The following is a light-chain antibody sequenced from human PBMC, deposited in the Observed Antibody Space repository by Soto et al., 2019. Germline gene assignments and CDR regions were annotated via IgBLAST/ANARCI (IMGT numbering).Light chain of an antibody. CDR1: QGISSA. CDR2: HAS. CDR3: QQLNSYPLT. V-gene: IGKV1-13*02. J-gene: IGKJ5*01. Sequence: AIQLTQSPSSLSASVGDRVTMTCRASQGISSALAWYQQKPGKAPKLLISHASSLESGVPSRFSGSGSGTDFTLTISSLQPEDFATYYCQQLNSYPLTFGQGTRREIK.